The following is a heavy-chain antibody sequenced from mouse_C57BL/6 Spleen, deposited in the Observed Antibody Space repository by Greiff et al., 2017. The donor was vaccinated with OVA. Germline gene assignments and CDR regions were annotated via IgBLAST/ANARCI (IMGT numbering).Heavy chain of an antibody. D-gene: IGHD3-3*01. CDR3: ARYVYFARARYYDV. J-gene: IGHJ1*03. V-gene: IGHV3-1*01. CDR1: GYSITSGYD. CDR2: ISYSGST. Sequence: EVQLVESGPGMVKPSQSLSLTCTVTGYSITSGYDWHWIRHFPGNKLEWMGYISYSGSTNYNPSLKSRISITHDTSKNPFFLQLTSVTTEDTATYNCARYVYFARARYYDVWGTGTTVTVSS.